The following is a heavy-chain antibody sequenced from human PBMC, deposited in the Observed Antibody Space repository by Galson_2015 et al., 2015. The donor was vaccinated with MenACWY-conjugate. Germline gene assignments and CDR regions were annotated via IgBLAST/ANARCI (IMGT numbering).Heavy chain of an antibody. CDR3: ARGGFTYGDAFDI. CDR1: GYSFTSYW. J-gene: IGHJ3*02. D-gene: IGHD5-18*01. CDR2: VYSGDSET. V-gene: IGHV5-51*03. Sequence: QSGAEVTKPGESLTISCKGSGYSFTSYWIGWVRQMPGKGLEWMGIVYSGDSETRYSPSFQGQVTISADKSISTAYLQWSSLKASDTAMYYCARGGFTYGDAFDIWGQGTMVTVSS.